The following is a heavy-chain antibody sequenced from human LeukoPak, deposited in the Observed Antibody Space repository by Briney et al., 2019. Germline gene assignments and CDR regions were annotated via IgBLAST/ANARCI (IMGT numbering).Heavy chain of an antibody. CDR2: IYYSGST. D-gene: IGHD3-9*01. Sequence: SQTLSLTCTVSGGSLSSADYYWRWLRQPPGRGLEWLGYIYYSGSTYYNPSLKSRVTISVDTSKNQFSLKLSSVTAADTAVYYCARELLRYFGWFNWFDPWGQGTLVTVSS. V-gene: IGHV4-30-4*01. CDR1: GGSLSSADYY. J-gene: IGHJ5*02. CDR3: ARELLRYFGWFNWFDP.